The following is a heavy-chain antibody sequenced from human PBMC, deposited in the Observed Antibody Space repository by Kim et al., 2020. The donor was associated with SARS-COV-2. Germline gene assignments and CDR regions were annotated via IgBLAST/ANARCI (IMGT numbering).Heavy chain of an antibody. V-gene: IGHV3-23*01. CDR3: AKTGQLDY. D-gene: IGHD6-13*01. J-gene: IGHJ4*02. CDR2: T. Sequence: TYYAEPVRGRFTNSRDNSKNTLSLQMNSLRAEDTALYYCAKTGQLDYWGQGTLVTVSS.